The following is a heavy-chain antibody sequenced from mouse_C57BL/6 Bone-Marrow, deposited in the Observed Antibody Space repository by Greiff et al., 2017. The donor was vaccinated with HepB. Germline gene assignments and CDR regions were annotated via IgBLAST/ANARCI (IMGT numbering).Heavy chain of an antibody. CDR1: EYEFPSHD. Sequence: EVKVVESGGGLVQPGESLKLSCESNEYEFPSHDMSWVRKTPEKRLELVAAINSDGGSTYYPDTMERRFIISRDNTKKTLYLQLSSLRSEDTALYYCARIYDGYYGWYFDVWGTGTTVTVSS. D-gene: IGHD2-3*01. J-gene: IGHJ1*03. CDR3: ARIYDGYYGWYFDV. CDR2: INSDGGST. V-gene: IGHV5-2*01.